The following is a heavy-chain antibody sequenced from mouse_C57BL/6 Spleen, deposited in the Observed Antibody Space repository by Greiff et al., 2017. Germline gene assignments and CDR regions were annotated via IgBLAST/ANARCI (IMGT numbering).Heavy chain of an antibody. CDR1: GYTFTSYW. D-gene: IGHD4-1*01. Sequence: QVQLKQPGAELVKPGASVKLSCKASGYTFTSYWMHWVKQRPGQGLEWIGMIHPNSGSTNYNEKFKSKATLTVDKSSSTAYMQLSSLTSEASAVYYCASGWDDWFAYWGQGTLVTVSA. J-gene: IGHJ3*01. CDR2: IHPNSGST. V-gene: IGHV1-64*01. CDR3: ASGWDDWFAY.